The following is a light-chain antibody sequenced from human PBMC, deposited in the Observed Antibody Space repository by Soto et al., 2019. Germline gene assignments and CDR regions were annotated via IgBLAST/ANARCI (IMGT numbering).Light chain of an antibody. CDR3: QQSGSTPLT. J-gene: IGKJ4*01. V-gene: IGKV1-39*01. CDR2: AAS. Sequence: DVELTQSPSALSASVGDRVTITCRASQSVSSYLNWHQQQPGKAPKLLIYAASSLQSGAPSRFSGSASGTDFTLTISRLHPEDFATYYCQQSGSTPLTFGQGTKVDIK. CDR1: QSVSSY.